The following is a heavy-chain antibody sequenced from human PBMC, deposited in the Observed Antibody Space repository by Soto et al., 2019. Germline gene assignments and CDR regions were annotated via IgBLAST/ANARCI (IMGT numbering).Heavy chain of an antibody. V-gene: IGHV2-5*02. CDR2: IYWDDDQ. CDR1: GLSLTTNGVS. J-gene: IGHJ4*02. CDR3: XXXXGXAFDY. Sequence: QITLKESGPTLVKPTQTLTLTCTFSGLSLTTNGVSIGWIRQPPGKALEWLALIYWDDDQRYSPSLKTRLTITKDTSKNQVVLTMTNMDPVDTAXXXXXXXXGXAFDYWGQGTLVTVSS.